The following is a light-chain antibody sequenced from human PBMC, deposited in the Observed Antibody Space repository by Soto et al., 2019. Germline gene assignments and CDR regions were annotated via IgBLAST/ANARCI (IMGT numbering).Light chain of an antibody. CDR3: CTYAGSSTWV. V-gene: IGLV2-23*01. CDR2: EDN. Sequence: QSALTQPASVSGSPGQSITISCTGTSSDVGNYNLVSWYQQHPVKAPKLIIYEDNKRPSRVSNRFSGSKSGNMASLTISGLQAVDEADYYCCTYAGSSTWVFGGGTKLTVL. CDR1: SSDVGNYNL. J-gene: IGLJ3*02.